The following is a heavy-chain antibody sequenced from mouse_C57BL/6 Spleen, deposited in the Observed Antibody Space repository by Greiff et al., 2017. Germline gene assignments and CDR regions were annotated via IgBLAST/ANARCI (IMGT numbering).Heavy chain of an antibody. D-gene: IGHD1-1*01. CDR1: GYAFSSYW. CDR3: ASDYYGSRPWFAY. V-gene: IGHV1-80*01. CDR2: IYPGDGDT. Sequence: QVQLQQSGAELVKPGASVKISCKASGYAFSSYWMNWVKQRPGKGLEWIGQIYPGDGDTNYNGKFKGKATLTADKSSSTAYMQLSSLTSEDSAVYFCASDYYGSRPWFAYWGQGTLVTVSA. J-gene: IGHJ3*01.